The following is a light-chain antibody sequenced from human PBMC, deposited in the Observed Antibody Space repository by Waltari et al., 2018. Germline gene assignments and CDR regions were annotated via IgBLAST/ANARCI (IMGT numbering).Light chain of an antibody. J-gene: IGLJ1*01. CDR3: QVWDSIDYYV. CDR1: IIGSNS. Sequence: SYLLTQSPSVSVAPGQTARITCGGNIIGSNSVHWYQQKPGQAPVLVVYDDTTRPSGIPERFSGSNSGNTATLTNRRVEAGDEAEYYCQVWDSIDYYVFGSGTKVTVL. V-gene: IGLV3-21*02. CDR2: DDT.